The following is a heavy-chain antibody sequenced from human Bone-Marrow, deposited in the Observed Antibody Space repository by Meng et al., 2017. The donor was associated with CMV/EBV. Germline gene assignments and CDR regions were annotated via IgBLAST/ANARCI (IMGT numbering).Heavy chain of an antibody. V-gene: IGHV4-39*01. J-gene: IGHJ5*02. CDR3: ARHGRSSWSNWVDP. CDR1: GGSISSSSYY. Sequence: GSLRLSCTVSGGSISSSSYYWGWIRQPPGKGLEWIGSIYYSGSTYYNPSLKSRVTISVDTSKNQFSLKLSSVTAADTAVYYCARHGRSSWSNWVDPWGQGTLVTVSS. D-gene: IGHD6-13*01. CDR2: IYYSGST.